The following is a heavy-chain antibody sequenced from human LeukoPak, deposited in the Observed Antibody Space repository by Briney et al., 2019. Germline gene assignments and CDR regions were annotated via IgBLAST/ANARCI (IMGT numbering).Heavy chain of an antibody. Sequence: GSLRLSCAASGFTFSSYWTSWVRQAPGKGLEWVANIKQDGSEKYYVDSVKGRFTISRDNAKNSLYLQMNSLRAEDTAVYYCARGVDYYDSSGYLWWGQGTLVTVSS. CDR2: IKQDGSEK. CDR3: ARGVDYYDSSGYLW. J-gene: IGHJ4*02. CDR1: GFTFSSYW. V-gene: IGHV3-7*04. D-gene: IGHD3-22*01.